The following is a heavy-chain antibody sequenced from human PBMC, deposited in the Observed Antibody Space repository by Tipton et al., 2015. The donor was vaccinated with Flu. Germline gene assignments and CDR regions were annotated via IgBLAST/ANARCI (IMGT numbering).Heavy chain of an antibody. Sequence: TLSLTCAVYGGSFSGYYWSWIRQPPGKGLEWIGYIYYSGSTNYNPSLKSRVTISVDTSKNQFSLKLSSVTAADTAVYYCARLSGTLKHAFDIWGQGTMVTVSS. J-gene: IGHJ3*02. D-gene: IGHD1-26*01. CDR1: GGSFSGYY. CDR3: ARLSGTLKHAFDI. V-gene: IGHV4-59*01. CDR2: IYYSGST.